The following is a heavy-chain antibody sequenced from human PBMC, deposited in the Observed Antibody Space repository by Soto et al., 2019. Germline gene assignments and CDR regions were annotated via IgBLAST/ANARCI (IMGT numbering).Heavy chain of an antibody. J-gene: IGHJ6*02. CDR1: GNTLTNYY. D-gene: IGHD3-3*01. CDR2: INPSGDST. Sequence: SVKVSCKASGNTLTNYYMQWVRQAPGQGLEWMGIINPSGDSTGYAQKFQGRVKITRDTSTSTVYMELSSLTSDDSAVYFCASRDLSYSDFWSGYSLDYGMDVWGQGTTVTVSS. CDR3: ASRDLSYSDFWSGYSLDYGMDV. V-gene: IGHV1-46*01.